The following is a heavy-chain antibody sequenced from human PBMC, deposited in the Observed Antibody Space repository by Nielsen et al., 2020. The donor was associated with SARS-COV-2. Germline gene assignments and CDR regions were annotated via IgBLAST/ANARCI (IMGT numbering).Heavy chain of an antibody. CDR2: IYPGDSDT. J-gene: IGHJ5*02. CDR3: ATSYDFWSGYLDP. V-gene: IGHV5-51*01. CDR1: GYSFTSYW. Sequence: GESRKISCKGSGYSFTSYWIGWVRQMPGKGLEWMGIIYPGDSDTRYSPSFQGQVTISADKSISTAYLQWSSLKASDTAMYYCATSYDFWSGYLDPWGQGTLVTVSS. D-gene: IGHD3-3*01.